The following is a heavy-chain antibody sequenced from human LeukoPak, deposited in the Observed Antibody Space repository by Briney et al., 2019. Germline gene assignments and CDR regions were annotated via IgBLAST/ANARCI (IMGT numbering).Heavy chain of an antibody. D-gene: IGHD4-11*01. Sequence: PGGSLRLSCAASGFTVSSNYISWVRQAPGKGLEWVPVIYSGGSTYYADSVKGRFTFSRDNSKNTLYLQMNSLRAEDTAVYYCARDRDYSNLLDYWGQGTLVTVSS. CDR3: ARDRDYSNLLDY. V-gene: IGHV3-66*02. J-gene: IGHJ4*02. CDR2: IYSGGST. CDR1: GFTVSSNY.